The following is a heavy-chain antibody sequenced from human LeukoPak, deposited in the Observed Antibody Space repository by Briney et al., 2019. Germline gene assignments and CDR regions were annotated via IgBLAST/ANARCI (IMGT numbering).Heavy chain of an antibody. CDR3: VRLLAYNSGGEAFDH. D-gene: IGHD1-20*01. J-gene: IGHJ4*02. V-gene: IGHV3-21*01. Sequence: GGSLRLSCAASGFTFSSYRMNWVRQAPGKGLQWVSSISSSSSYIYYADSVKGRFTISRDNAKNSLYLQMNSLRAEDTAVYYCVRLLAYNSGGEAFDHWGQGTLVTVSS. CDR2: ISSSSSYI. CDR1: GFTFSSYR.